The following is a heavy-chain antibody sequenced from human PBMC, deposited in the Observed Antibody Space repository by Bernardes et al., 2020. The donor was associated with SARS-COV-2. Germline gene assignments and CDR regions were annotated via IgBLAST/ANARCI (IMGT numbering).Heavy chain of an antibody. Sequence: GGSLRLSCEASGFTFITYSMIWVRQAPGKGLEWVASISGSSVYIYYADSVNGRFTISRDNAKNSLYLQMNSLRAEDTAVYYCARKSGWFDPWGQGTLVTVSS. CDR3: ARKSGWFDP. D-gene: IGHD3-10*01. J-gene: IGHJ5*02. CDR2: ISGSSVYI. V-gene: IGHV3-21*01. CDR1: GFTFITYS.